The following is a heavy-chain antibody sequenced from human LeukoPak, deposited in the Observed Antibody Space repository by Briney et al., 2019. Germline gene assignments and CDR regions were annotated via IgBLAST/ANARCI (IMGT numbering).Heavy chain of an antibody. Sequence: PGRSLRLSCAASGFTFSSYGMHWVRQAPGKGLEWVAVISYDGSNKYYADSVKGRFTISRDNSKNTLYLQMNSLRAEDTAVYYCAKDQVGTIPTTDYWGQGTLVTVSS. V-gene: IGHV3-30*18. CDR3: AKDQVGTIPTTDY. CDR1: GFTFSSYG. D-gene: IGHD1-14*01. CDR2: ISYDGSNK. J-gene: IGHJ4*02.